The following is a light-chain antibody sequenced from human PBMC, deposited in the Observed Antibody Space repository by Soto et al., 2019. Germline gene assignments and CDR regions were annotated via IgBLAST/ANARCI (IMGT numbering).Light chain of an antibody. CDR1: RSLSSSY. J-gene: IGKJ2*01. CDR3: QQQGT. CDR2: AAS. Sequence: EIVLTQSPGTLPLSPGERATLSCRASRSLSSSYVVWYQQKPGKAPRLLIYAASRRATGIPDRFSGSGSATEYTLTISRLEPEDFAVYYCQQQGTFGQGTKLEIK. V-gene: IGKV3-20*01.